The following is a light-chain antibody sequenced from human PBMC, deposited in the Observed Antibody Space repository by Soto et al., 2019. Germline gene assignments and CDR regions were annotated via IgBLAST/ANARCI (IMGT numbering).Light chain of an antibody. Sequence: QSALTQPPSASGSPGQSVTISCTGTGRDMGGYNFVSWYQQHPGKVPKLIIYEVNKRPSGVPDRFSRSKSGNTASLTVSGLQADDEADYYCSSYAGTNNRYVFGTGTKVTVL. CDR3: SSYAGTNNRYV. J-gene: IGLJ1*01. CDR1: GRDMGGYNF. CDR2: EVN. V-gene: IGLV2-8*01.